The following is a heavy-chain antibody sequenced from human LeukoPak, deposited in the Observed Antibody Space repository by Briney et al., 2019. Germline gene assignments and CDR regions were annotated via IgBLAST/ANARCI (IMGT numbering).Heavy chain of an antibody. Sequence: ASVKVSCKASGGTFSSYAISWVRQAPGQGLGWMGGIIPIFGTANYAQKYQGRVTITADESTSTAYMELSSLRSEDTAVYYCARGEYYYGSGSYYPFYNWFDPWGQGTLVTVSS. CDR2: IIPIFGTA. CDR1: GGTFSSYA. V-gene: IGHV1-69*13. J-gene: IGHJ5*02. D-gene: IGHD3-10*01. CDR3: ARGEYYYGSGSYYPFYNWFDP.